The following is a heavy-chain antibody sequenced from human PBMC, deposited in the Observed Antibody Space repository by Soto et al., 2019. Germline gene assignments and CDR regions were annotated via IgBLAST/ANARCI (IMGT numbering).Heavy chain of an antibody. CDR1: GGSFSGYY. D-gene: IGHD2-2*01. V-gene: IGHV4-34*01. CDR3: ARGAVVPAATHSYGTDV. Sequence: SETLSLTCAVYGGSFSGYYWSWIRQPPGKGLEWIGEINHNGSTNYSPSLKSRVIISVDTSKNQFSLKLSSVTAADSAVYFCARGAVVPAATHSYGTDVWGQGTTVTVSS. J-gene: IGHJ6*02. CDR2: INHNGST.